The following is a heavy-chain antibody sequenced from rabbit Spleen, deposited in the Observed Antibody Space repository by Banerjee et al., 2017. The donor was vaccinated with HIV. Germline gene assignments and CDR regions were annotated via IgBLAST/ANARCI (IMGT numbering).Heavy chain of an antibody. Sequence: QEQLVESGGGLVRPEGSLKLSCKASGFDLSSYYYISWVRQAPGKGLEWIGCIGTGSGSTYYASWAKGRFTISKTSSTTVTLQMTSLTAADTATYFCASGYSDVYFSLWGPGTLVTVS. V-gene: IGHV1S45*01. J-gene: IGHJ4*01. CDR2: IGTGSGST. D-gene: IGHD1-1*01. CDR1: GFDLSSYYY. CDR3: ASGYSDVYFSL.